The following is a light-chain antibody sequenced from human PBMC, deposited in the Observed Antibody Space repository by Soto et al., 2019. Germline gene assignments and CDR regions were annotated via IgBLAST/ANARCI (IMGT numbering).Light chain of an antibody. Sequence: DIVMTQSPDSLAVSLGEGATINCKSSQSVLYSSNNKNYLAWYQQKPGQPPKLLIYWASTRESGVPDRFSGSGSATDFTLTIGSLQAEDVAIYYWQQYSAPLTFGPGTKVDI. J-gene: IGKJ3*01. CDR1: QSVLYSSNNKNY. CDR3: QQYSAPLT. V-gene: IGKV4-1*01. CDR2: WAS.